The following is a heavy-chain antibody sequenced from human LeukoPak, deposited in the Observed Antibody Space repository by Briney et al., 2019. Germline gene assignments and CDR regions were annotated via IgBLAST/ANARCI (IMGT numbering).Heavy chain of an antibody. CDR3: AELGITMIGGV. Sequence: GGSLRLSCAASGFTFSSYAMHWVRQAPGKGLEWVSYISSSGRTIYYADSVKGRFTISRDNAKNSLYLQMNSLRAEDTAVYYCAELGITMIGGVWGKGTTVTISS. D-gene: IGHD3-10*02. J-gene: IGHJ6*04. CDR2: ISSSGRTI. CDR1: GFTFSSYA. V-gene: IGHV3-48*03.